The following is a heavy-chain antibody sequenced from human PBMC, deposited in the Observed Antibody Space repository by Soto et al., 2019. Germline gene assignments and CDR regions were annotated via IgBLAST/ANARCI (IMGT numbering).Heavy chain of an antibody. J-gene: IGHJ4*02. CDR1: GYTFTSYD. V-gene: IGHV1-8*01. CDR2: MNPNRGNP. CDR3: ARGLREYSSSWYGY. D-gene: IGHD6-13*01. Sequence: ASVKVSCKASGYTFTSYDINWVRQATGQGLEWMGWMNPNRGNPGYAQKFQGRVTMTRNTSISTAYMELSSLRSEDTAVYYCARGLREYSSSWYGYWGQGTLVTVSS.